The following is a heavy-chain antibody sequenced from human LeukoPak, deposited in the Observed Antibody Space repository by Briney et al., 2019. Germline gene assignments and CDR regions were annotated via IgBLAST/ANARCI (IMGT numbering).Heavy chain of an antibody. CDR2: INHSGST. Sequence: SETLSLTCAVYGGSFSGYYWSWIRQPPGKGLEWIGEINHSGSTNYNPSLKSRVTISVDTSKNQFSLKLSSVTAADTAVYYCARQGAAAGYNWFDPWGQGTLVTVSS. J-gene: IGHJ5*02. D-gene: IGHD6-13*01. CDR3: ARQGAAAGYNWFDP. V-gene: IGHV4-34*01. CDR1: GGSFSGYY.